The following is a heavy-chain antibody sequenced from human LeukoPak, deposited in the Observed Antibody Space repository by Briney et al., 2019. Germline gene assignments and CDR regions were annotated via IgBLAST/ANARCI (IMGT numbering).Heavy chain of an antibody. CDR3: AKGRNYYGSGSYYNGVDY. Sequence: PGGSLRLSCAASGFTFDDYAMHWVRQAPGKGLEWVSGISWNSGSIGYADSVKGRFTISRDNAKNSLYLQMNSLRAEDTALYYCAKGRNYYGSGSYYNGVDYWGQGTLVTVSS. V-gene: IGHV3-9*01. CDR1: GFTFDDYA. D-gene: IGHD3-10*01. CDR2: ISWNSGSI. J-gene: IGHJ4*02.